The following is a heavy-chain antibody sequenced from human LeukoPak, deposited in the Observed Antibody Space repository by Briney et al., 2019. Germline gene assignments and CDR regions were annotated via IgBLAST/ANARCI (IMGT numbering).Heavy chain of an antibody. CDR1: GGSISSSSYI. CDR2: IKQDGTEI. J-gene: IGHJ6*02. V-gene: IGHV3-7*01. CDR3: ASYYCSGGSCSLGDGMGV. D-gene: IGHD2-15*01. Sequence: PSETLSLTCTVSGGSISSSSYIWDWVRQPPGKGLECVASIKQDGTEIHYVDSVKGRFTISRDNAKNSLYLQMNSLRAEDTAVYYCASYYCSGGSCSLGDGMGVWGQGATVTVSS.